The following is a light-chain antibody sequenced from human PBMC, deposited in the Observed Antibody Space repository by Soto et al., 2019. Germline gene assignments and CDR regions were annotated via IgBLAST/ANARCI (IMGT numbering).Light chain of an antibody. CDR2: RIY. CDR3: QQYNIWPQT. Sequence: ETVLTQSPGTLSLSPGERATLSCGASQTLGRNYLAWYQQKPGQAPRLLIHRIYIRAAGIPDRFSGSGSGTEFTLTISSLQSEDFAVYFCQQYNIWPQTFGQGTKV. J-gene: IGKJ1*01. CDR1: QTLGRNY. V-gene: IGKV3-20*01.